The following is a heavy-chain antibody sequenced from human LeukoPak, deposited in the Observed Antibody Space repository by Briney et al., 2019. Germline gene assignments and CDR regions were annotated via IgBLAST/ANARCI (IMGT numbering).Heavy chain of an antibody. D-gene: IGHD3-10*01. CDR1: GGSFSGYY. CDR3: ARRHYYGSGSYYT. Sequence: SETLSLTCAVYGGSFSGYYWSWIRQPPGKGLEWIGEINHSGSTNYNPSLKSRVTISVDTSKNQFSLKLSSVTAADTAVYYCARRHYYGSGSYYTWGQGTLVTVFS. V-gene: IGHV4-34*01. CDR2: INHSGST. J-gene: IGHJ4*02.